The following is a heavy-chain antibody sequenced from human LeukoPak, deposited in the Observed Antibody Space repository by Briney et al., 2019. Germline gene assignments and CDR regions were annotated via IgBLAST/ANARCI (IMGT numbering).Heavy chain of an antibody. CDR3: ARELYYYDSSGYARNRVDDAFDI. Sequence: PSETLSPTCAVHDGSFSAYYWSWIRQPPGKGLKWIGQINHSGSTNYNPSLKSRVTISVGTSKNQFSLKLSSVTAADTAVYYCARELYYYDSSGYARNRVDDAFDIWGQGTMVTVSS. D-gene: IGHD3-22*01. CDR1: DGSFSAYY. J-gene: IGHJ3*02. V-gene: IGHV4-34*01. CDR2: INHSGST.